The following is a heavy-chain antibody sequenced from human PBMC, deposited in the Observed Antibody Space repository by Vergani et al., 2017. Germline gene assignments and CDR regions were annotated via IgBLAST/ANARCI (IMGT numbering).Heavy chain of an antibody. V-gene: IGHV3-30*03. CDR1: GFTFSSYG. J-gene: IGHJ4*02. D-gene: IGHD6-13*01. CDR2: ISYDGSNK. Sequence: QVQLVESGGGVVQPGRSLRLSCAASGFTFSSYGMHWVRQAPGKGLEWVAVISYDGSNKYYADSVKGRFTISRDNSKNTLYLQMNSLRAEDTAVYYCALIADAASEFDYWGQGTLVTVSS. CDR3: ALIADAASEFDY.